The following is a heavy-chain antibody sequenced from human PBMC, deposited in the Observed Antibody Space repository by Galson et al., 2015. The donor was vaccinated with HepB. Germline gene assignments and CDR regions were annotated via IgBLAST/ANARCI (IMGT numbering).Heavy chain of an antibody. V-gene: IGHV3-30*18. D-gene: IGHD2-2*01. Sequence: SLRLSCAASGFTFSSYAVNWVRQAPGKGLEWVAVISYDGSNKYYADSVKGRFTISRDNSKNTLYLQMNSLRAEDTAVYYCAKDSACSSTSCYSYYYYYMDVWGKGTTVTVSS. CDR2: ISYDGSNK. CDR3: AKDSACSSTSCYSYYYYYMDV. CDR1: GFTFSSYA. J-gene: IGHJ6*03.